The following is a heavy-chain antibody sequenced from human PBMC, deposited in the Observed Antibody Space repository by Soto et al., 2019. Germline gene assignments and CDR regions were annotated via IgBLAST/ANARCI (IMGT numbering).Heavy chain of an antibody. D-gene: IGHD6-19*01. CDR1: GFTFSDYA. Sequence: VQLVESGGGVVQPGRSLRLSCAASGFTFSDYAKHWVRQAPGKGLEWVAVVSHDGRNTHYADSLKGRFTISRDSSKNTVSLEMTSLRGEDTAVYYCANGGRQRLVTSDFNYWGQGALVTVSS. CDR3: ANGGRQRLVTSDFNY. J-gene: IGHJ4*02. CDR2: VSHDGRNT. V-gene: IGHV3-30*18.